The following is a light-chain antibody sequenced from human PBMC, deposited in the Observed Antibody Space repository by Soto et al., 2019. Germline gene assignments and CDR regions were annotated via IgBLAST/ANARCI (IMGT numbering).Light chain of an antibody. V-gene: IGLV2-8*01. CDR2: EVS. Sequence: QSALTQPPSASGSPGQSVTISCTGTSSDVGGYNYVSWYQQHPGKAPKLMIYEVSRRPSGVPDRFSGSKSGNTASLTVSGLQADDEADYYCSSSAGSTPLFGGGTKLTVL. CDR1: SSDVGGYNY. J-gene: IGLJ2*01. CDR3: SSSAGSTPL.